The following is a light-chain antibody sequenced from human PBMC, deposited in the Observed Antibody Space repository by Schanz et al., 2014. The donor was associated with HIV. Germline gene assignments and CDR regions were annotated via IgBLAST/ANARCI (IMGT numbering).Light chain of an antibody. CDR3: QQSENWPLT. J-gene: IGKJ4*01. CDR1: HSVSSSY. Sequence: EIVLTQAPGTLSLSPGERATLSCRASHSVSSSYLAWYQQKPAQPPRHLIYGAYTRATGVPARFSGSGSGTEFTLTISRLQSEDIAIYYCQQSENWPLTFGGGTKVAT. CDR2: GAY. V-gene: IGKV3-15*01.